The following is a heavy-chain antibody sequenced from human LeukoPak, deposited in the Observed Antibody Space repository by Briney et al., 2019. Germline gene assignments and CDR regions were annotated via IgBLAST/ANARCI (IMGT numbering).Heavy chain of an antibody. D-gene: IGHD3-9*01. CDR2: VNESGGT. Sequence: SETLSLTCAVYIDSFSNYHWNWIRQTPAKGMEWFGEVNESGGTNISPSLRSRVTISLDTSKKQFSLKLSSVTAADTAVYYCARQYSDILTGYHRGELYWYFDLWGRGTLVTVSS. V-gene: IGHV4-34*01. J-gene: IGHJ2*01. CDR3: ARQYSDILTGYHRGELYWYFDL. CDR1: IDSFSNYH.